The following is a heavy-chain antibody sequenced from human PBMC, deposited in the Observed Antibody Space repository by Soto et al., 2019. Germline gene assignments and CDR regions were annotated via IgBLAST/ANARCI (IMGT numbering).Heavy chain of an antibody. V-gene: IGHV1-8*01. Sequence: GASVKVSCKASGYTFTSYDINWVRQATGQGLEWMGWMNPNSGNTGYAQKFQGRVTLTRNTSISTAYMELSSLRSADTAVYYCARTLVGATTPFDYWGQGTLVTVSS. CDR2: MNPNSGNT. J-gene: IGHJ4*02. CDR1: GYTFTSYD. D-gene: IGHD1-26*01. CDR3: ARTLVGATTPFDY.